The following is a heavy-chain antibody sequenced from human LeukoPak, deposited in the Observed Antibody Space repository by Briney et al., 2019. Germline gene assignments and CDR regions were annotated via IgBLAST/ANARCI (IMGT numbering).Heavy chain of an antibody. D-gene: IGHD3-22*01. Sequence: GGSLRLSCAASGFTFSSYSMNWVRQAPGKGLEWVSSISSSSSYIYYADSVNGRFTISRDNAKNSLYLQMNSLRAEDTAVYYCARDPDSSGYYAWDWFDPWGQGTLVTVSS. J-gene: IGHJ5*02. CDR1: GFTFSSYS. CDR2: ISSSSSYI. V-gene: IGHV3-21*01. CDR3: ARDPDSSGYYAWDWFDP.